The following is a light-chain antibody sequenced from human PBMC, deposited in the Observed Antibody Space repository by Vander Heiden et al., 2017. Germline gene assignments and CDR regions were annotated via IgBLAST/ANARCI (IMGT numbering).Light chain of an antibody. CDR3: QSYGATNVV. J-gene: IGLJ3*02. V-gene: IGLV6-57*01. CDR2: ENN. Sequence: NFVLTQPHSLSESPGKTVTISRTSSSGSIADNYVHWYQQRPGGSPTTVILENNHRPSGVPGRFSGSIDRSSNSASLTISGLKTEDESDYYCQSYGATNVVFGGGTKLTVL. CDR1: SGSIADNY.